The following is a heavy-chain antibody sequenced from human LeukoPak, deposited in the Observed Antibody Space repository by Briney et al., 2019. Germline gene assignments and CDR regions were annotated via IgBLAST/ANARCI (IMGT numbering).Heavy chain of an antibody. CDR1: GYTFTSYG. D-gene: IGHD3-10*01. J-gene: IGHJ4*02. CDR2: ISAYNGNT. Sequence: GASVKVSCKASGYTFTSYGISWVRQAPGQGLEWMGWISAYNGNTNYAQKFQGRVTITRDTSASTAYMELSSLRSEDTAVYYCARFGPDYYGSGSYIPFDYWGQGTLVTVSS. V-gene: IGHV1-18*01. CDR3: ARFGPDYYGSGSYIPFDY.